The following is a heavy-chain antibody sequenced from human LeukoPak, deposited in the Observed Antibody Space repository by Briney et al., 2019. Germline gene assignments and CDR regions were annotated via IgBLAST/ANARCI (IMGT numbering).Heavy chain of an antibody. CDR1: GGTFSSYA. D-gene: IGHD3-22*01. V-gene: IGHV1-69*05. J-gene: IGHJ3*02. Sequence: SVKVSCKASGGTFSSYAISWVRQAPGQGREWMGRIIPIFGTANYAQKFQGRVTITTDESTSTAYMELSSLRSEDTAVYYCARATYYCDSTHPNDAFDIWGQGTMVTVSS. CDR3: ARATYYCDSTHPNDAFDI. CDR2: IIPIFGTA.